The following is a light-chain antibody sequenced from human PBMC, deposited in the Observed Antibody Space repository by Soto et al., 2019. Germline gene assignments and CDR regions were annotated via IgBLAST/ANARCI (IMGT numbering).Light chain of an antibody. V-gene: IGKV1-5*03. CDR1: QTINNW. Sequence: DIQMTQSPSTLSASVGDRVTLTCRASQTINNWLAWYQQKPGKAPKLLIYKASSLESGVPSRFSGSGSGTEFTLTISSLQPDDFATYYCQQYSVYWTFGQGTKVDIK. CDR2: KAS. J-gene: IGKJ1*01. CDR3: QQYSVYWT.